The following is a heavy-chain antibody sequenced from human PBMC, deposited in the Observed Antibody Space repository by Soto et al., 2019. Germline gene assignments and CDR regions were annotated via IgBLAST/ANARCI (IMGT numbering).Heavy chain of an antibody. V-gene: IGHV4-30-2*01. J-gene: IGHJ5*02. CDR3: AMCSGGSCYSGCFDP. CDR1: GGSISSGGYS. CDR2: IYHSGST. D-gene: IGHD2-15*01. Sequence: NLSLTSTVSGGSISSGGYSWSLIRQPPGKGLEWIGYIYHSGSTYYNTSLKSRVTISVDRSKNQFSLKLSAVTAAYTSVYFCAMCSGGSCYSGCFDPWGQGTLVTVSS.